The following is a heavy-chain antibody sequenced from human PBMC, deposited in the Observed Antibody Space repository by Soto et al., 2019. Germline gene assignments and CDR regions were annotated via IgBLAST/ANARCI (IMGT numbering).Heavy chain of an antibody. Sequence: GTSVKVSCKASGYTFTNYGIHWVRQAPGQRLEWMGWINAGNGDTKYSENFQGRVTITRDTSASTVYLDLSSLSSEDTAFYYCARTGHSGSYDYWGQGTLVTVSS. D-gene: IGHD3-22*01. CDR3: ARTGHSGSYDY. CDR2: INAGNGDT. V-gene: IGHV1-3*01. J-gene: IGHJ4*02. CDR1: GYTFTNYG.